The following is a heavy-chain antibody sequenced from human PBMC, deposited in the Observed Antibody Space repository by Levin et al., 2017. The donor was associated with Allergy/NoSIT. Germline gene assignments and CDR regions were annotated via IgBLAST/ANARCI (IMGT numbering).Heavy chain of an antibody. CDR2: IYYSGST. V-gene: IGHV4-59*01. CDR1: GGSISSYY. J-gene: IGHJ3*02. D-gene: IGHD3-10*01. CDR3: ASSGHYYYGSGFDI. Sequence: SQTLSLTCTVSGGSISSYYWSWIRQPPGKGLEWIGYIYYSGSTNYNPSLKSRVTISVDTSKNQFSLKLSSVTAADTAVYYCASSGHYYYGSGFDIWGQGTMVTVSS.